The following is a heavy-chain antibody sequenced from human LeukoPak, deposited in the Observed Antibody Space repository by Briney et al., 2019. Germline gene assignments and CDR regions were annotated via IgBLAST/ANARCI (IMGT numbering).Heavy chain of an antibody. D-gene: IGHD5-12*01. J-gene: IGHJ4*02. CDR2: MNPNSGNT. V-gene: IGHV1-8*03. Sequence: VASVKVSCKASGYTFTSYDINWVRQATEQGLEWMGWMNPNSGNTGYAQKFQGRVTITRNTSISTAYMELSSLRSEDTAVYYCARVRNSGFRYVDSWGQGTLVTVSS. CDR3: ARVRNSGFRYVDS. CDR1: GYTFTSYD.